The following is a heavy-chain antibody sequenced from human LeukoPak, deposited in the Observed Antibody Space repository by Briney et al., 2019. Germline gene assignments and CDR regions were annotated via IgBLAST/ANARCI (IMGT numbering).Heavy chain of an antibody. Sequence: SETLSLTCTVSGASISSSYWSWIRQPPGKGLEWVGYIYHSGSTNYNPSLKSRVTISADTSKNQFSLKLSSVTAADTAVYYCARATAGGYFDYWGQGTLVTVSS. CDR2: IYHSGST. CDR1: GASISSSY. D-gene: IGHD6-13*01. CDR3: ARATAGGYFDY. V-gene: IGHV4-59*01. J-gene: IGHJ4*02.